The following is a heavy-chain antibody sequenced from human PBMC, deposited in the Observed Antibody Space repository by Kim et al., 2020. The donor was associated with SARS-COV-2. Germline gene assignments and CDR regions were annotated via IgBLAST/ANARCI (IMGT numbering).Heavy chain of an antibody. CDR3: TYGSGNYYNLGAFDI. CDR2: TYYRSKWYN. J-gene: IGHJ3*02. D-gene: IGHD3-10*01. CDR1: GDSVSSNSAT. Sequence: SQTLSLTCAVSGDSVSSNSATWNWIRQSPSRGLEWLGRTYYRSKWYNDYAATVKSRITISPDTSKNHFSLQFNSVTPEDTAVYYCTYGSGNYYNLGAFDIWGQGTMVTVSS. V-gene: IGHV6-1*01.